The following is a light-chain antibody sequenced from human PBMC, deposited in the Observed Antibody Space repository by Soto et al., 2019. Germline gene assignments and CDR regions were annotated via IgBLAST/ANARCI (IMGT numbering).Light chain of an antibody. CDR3: QHYGSSAPIT. Sequence: EIVLTPSPGTLSLSPGESATLSCRASQSVTNNNLDWYQQNPGQAPRLLIYGASIRATGIPDRFSGRGSGTDFTLTISRLEPEDLALYYGQHYGSSAPITVGQGTKVDIK. CDR2: GAS. J-gene: IGKJ1*01. V-gene: IGKV3-20*01. CDR1: QSVTNNN.